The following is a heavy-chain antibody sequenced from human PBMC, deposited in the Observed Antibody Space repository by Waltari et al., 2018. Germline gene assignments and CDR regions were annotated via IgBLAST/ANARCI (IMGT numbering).Heavy chain of an antibody. CDR2: IRSKAYGGTT. V-gene: IGHV3-49*03. J-gene: IGHJ4*02. CDR3: SRVILVLGVLSYYFDY. CDR1: GFSFGDDA. D-gene: IGHD3-10*01. Sequence: EVQLVESGGGLVQPGRSLRLSCTTSGFSFGDDAMSWLRQAPGNGQECVGFIRSKAYGGTTEHSASVKGRFLISRYDSKSIVYLQMNSLKTEDTAVYYCSRVILVLGVLSYYFDYWGQGTLVTVSS.